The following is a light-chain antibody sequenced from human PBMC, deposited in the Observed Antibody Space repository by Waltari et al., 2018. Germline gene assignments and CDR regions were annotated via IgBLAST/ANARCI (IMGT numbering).Light chain of an antibody. J-gene: IGLJ3*02. V-gene: IGLV2-14*03. CDR1: SSDVGGYNY. CDR3: SSYTSSSTRV. Sequence: QSALTQPASVSGSPGQSLTISCTGTSSDVGGYNYVPWYQQHPGKAPKLMSYDVSNRPSGVSNRFSGSKSGNTASLTISGLQAEDEADYYCSSYTSSSTRVFGGGTKLTVL. CDR2: DVS.